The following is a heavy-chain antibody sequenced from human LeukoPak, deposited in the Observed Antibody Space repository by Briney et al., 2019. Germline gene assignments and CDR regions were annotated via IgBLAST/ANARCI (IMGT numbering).Heavy chain of an antibody. Sequence: GGSLRLSCAASGFTFHNYAMYWVRQTPDNGLEWVAVISNDGSKKYYIDSVKGRFTISRDNSQNTLVLQMNRPRVHDTAVYYCVRGGFNWGRNMWFDPWRQAALVTLSS. CDR1: GFTFHNYA. V-gene: IGHV3-30*04. D-gene: IGHD7-27*01. CDR2: ISNDGSKK. J-gene: IGHJ5*02. CDR3: VRGGFNWGRNMWFDP.